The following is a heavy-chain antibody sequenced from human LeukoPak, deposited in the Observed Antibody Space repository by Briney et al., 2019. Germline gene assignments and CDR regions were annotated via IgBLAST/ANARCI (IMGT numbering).Heavy chain of an antibody. CDR1: GFAFSSYD. V-gene: IGHV3-13*05. CDR2: IGTAGDP. D-gene: IGHD2-15*01. CDR3: ARGLRYCSGGSCYNSDAFDI. Sequence: GGSLRLSCAASGFAFSSYDMHWVRQATGKGLEWVSAIGTAGDPYYPGSVKGRFTISRENAKNSLYLQMISLRAGDTAVYYCARGLRYCSGGSCYNSDAFDIWGQGTMVTVSS. J-gene: IGHJ3*02.